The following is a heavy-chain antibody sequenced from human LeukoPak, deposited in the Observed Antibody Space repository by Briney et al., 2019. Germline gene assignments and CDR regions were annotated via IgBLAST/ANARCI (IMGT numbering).Heavy chain of an antibody. CDR3: VSLDGVYYYHMDV. Sequence: GGSLRLSCAASGFTFNRYWMHWVRQAPGKGLVWVSRISPDGNSATYADSVKGRFTISRDNAKNTLYLQMNSLRAEDSAVYYCVSLDGVYYYHMDVWGQGTSVIVSS. J-gene: IGHJ6*02. V-gene: IGHV3-74*03. D-gene: IGHD3/OR15-3a*01. CDR2: ISPDGNSA. CDR1: GFTFNRYW.